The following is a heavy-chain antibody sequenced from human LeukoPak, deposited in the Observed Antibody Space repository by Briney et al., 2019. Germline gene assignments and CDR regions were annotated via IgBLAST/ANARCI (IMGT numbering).Heavy chain of an antibody. J-gene: IGHJ4*02. CDR2: ISWNSGSI. CDR1: GFTFSSYA. Sequence: GGSLRLSCAASGFTFSSYAMHWVRQAPGKGLEWVSGISWNSGSIGYADSVKGRFTISRDNAKNSLYLQMNSLRAEDTALYYCAKDKGYCSGGSCYTLDYWGQGTLVTVSS. V-gene: IGHV3-9*01. D-gene: IGHD2-15*01. CDR3: AKDKGYCSGGSCYTLDY.